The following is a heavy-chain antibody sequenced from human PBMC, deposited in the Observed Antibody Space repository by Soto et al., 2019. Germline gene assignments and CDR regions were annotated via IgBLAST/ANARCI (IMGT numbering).Heavy chain of an antibody. V-gene: IGHV1-46*01. CDR1: GYTFTSFY. CDR2: VNPSGGST. J-gene: IGHJ4*02. D-gene: IGHD6-13*01. CDR3: ARGSWYSFDS. Sequence: ASVKVSCKASGYTFTSFYMHWIRQAPGQGLEWVGIVNPSGGSTSYAQKFQDRVTMTRDTSTGTVYMELSSLRSEDTAVYYCARGSWYSFDSWGQGTLVTVSS.